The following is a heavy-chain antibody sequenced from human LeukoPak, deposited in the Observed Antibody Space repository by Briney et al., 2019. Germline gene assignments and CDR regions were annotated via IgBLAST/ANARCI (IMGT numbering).Heavy chain of an antibody. J-gene: IGHJ5*02. CDR2: ISSSSSYI. CDR3: ARDLWAAAGIRWFDP. V-gene: IGHV3-21*01. Sequence: GGSLRLSCAASGFTFSSYSMNWVRQAPGKGLEWVSSISSSSSYIYYADSVKGRFTISRDNAKNSLYLQMNSLRAEDTAVYYCARDLWAAAGIRWFDPWGQGTLVTVSS. D-gene: IGHD6-13*01. CDR1: GFTFSSYS.